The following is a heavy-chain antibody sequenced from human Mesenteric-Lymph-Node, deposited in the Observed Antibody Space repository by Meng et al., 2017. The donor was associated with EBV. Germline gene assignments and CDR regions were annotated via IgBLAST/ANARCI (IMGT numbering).Heavy chain of an antibody. V-gene: IGHV3-11*01. CDR2: ISSSGSTK. CDR1: GFTFSDYY. CDR3: ARDHTSGWFDP. D-gene: IGHD6-19*01. J-gene: IGHJ5*02. Sequence: QGQLVDSGGGLVEPGGSLRLSCAASGFTFSDYYMSWIRQAPGKGLEWVSYISSSGSTKYYADSVKGRFTISRDNVKKSLFLQMNSLRAEDTAVYYCARDHTSGWFDPWGQGTLVTVSS.